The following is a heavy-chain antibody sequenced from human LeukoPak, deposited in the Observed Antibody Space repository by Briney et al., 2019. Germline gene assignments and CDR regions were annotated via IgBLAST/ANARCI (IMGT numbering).Heavy chain of an antibody. D-gene: IGHD2-15*01. CDR3: ARETPTQCSGGSCYFDY. V-gene: IGHV3-66*02. CDR2: FYSGGST. CDR1: GFTVSSNY. J-gene: IGHJ4*02. Sequence: AGGSLRLSCAASGFTVSSNYMSWVRQAPGKGLEWVSVFYSGGSTYYADSVKGRFTISRDTSKNTLYLQMNSLRVEDTAVYYCARETPTQCSGGSCYFDYWGQGTLVTVSS.